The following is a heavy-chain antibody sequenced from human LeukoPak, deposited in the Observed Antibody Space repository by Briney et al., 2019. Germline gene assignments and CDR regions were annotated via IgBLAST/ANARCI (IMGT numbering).Heavy chain of an antibody. Sequence: SLKISCAASGFTFDDYAMHWVRQAPGKGLEWVSGISWNSGSIGYAASVRGRFTISRDNAKNSLYLQMNSLRAEDMALYYCAKSYGDYALDYWGQGTLVTVSS. J-gene: IGHJ4*02. V-gene: IGHV3-9*03. CDR1: GFTFDDYA. D-gene: IGHD4-17*01. CDR2: ISWNSGSI. CDR3: AKSYGDYALDY.